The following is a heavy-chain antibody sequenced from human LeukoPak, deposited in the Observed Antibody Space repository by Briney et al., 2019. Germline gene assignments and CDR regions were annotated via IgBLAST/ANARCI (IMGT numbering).Heavy chain of an antibody. CDR2: INHSGST. CDR3: ARHSYYDSSGYYGTSPARFDY. V-gene: IGHV4-34*01. J-gene: IGHJ4*02. Sequence: PSETLSLTCAVYGGSFGGYYWSWIRQPPGKGLEWIGEINHSGSTNYNPSLKSRVTISVDTSKNQFSLKLSSVTAADTAVYYCARHSYYDSSGYYGTSPARFDYWGQGTLVTVSS. D-gene: IGHD3-22*01. CDR1: GGSFGGYY.